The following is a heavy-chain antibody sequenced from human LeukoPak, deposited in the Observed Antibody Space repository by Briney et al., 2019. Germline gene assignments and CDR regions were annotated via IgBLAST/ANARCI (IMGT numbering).Heavy chain of an antibody. Sequence: GRSLRLSCAASGFTFSSSPMHWIRQAPGKGLEWVAVISYDGRDKYYADSVKGRFTISRDNSKNTLYLQMNSLRPYDTAVHYCARAPGRTIFGVPGVDYWGQGTLVTVSS. CDR1: GFTFSSSP. D-gene: IGHD3-3*01. V-gene: IGHV3-30*04. J-gene: IGHJ4*02. CDR2: ISYDGRDK. CDR3: ARAPGRTIFGVPGVDY.